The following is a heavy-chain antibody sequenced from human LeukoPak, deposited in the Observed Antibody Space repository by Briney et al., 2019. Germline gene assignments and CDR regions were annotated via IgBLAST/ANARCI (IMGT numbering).Heavy chain of an antibody. D-gene: IGHD2-15*01. CDR2: IYYSGST. CDR1: GGSISSYY. V-gene: IGHV4-59*08. CDR3: ARQESPLLPFDY. Sequence: PSETLSLTCTVSGGSISSYYWSWIRQPPGKGLEWIGYIYYSGSTNYNPSLKSRVTISVDTSKNQFSLKLRSVTAADTAVYYCARQESPLLPFDYWGQGTLVTVSS. J-gene: IGHJ4*02.